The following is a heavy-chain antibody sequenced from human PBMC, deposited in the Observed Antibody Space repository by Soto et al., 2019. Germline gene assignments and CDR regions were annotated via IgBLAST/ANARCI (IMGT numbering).Heavy chain of an antibody. Sequence: QVQLVESGGGVVQPGRSLRLSCAASGFTFSSYGMHWVRQAPGKGLEWVAVISYDGSNKYYADSVKGRFTISRDNSKNTVYLQMNSWRGEDTAVYYWAKEGGYYGSGSYSVGENYYGRDVWGQGTTVTVSS. J-gene: IGHJ6*02. D-gene: IGHD3-10*01. V-gene: IGHV3-30*18. CDR1: GFTFSSYG. CDR2: ISYDGSNK. CDR3: AKEGGYYGSGSYSVGENYYGRDV.